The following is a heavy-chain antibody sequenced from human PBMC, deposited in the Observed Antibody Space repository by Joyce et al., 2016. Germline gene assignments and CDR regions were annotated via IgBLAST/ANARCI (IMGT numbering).Heavy chain of an antibody. V-gene: IGHV3-73*02. J-gene: IGHJ6*02. Sequence: EVQLVESGGGLVQPGGSLKLSCAVAVFTLSGSSVHWVRQGYGKGQEWVGRIRSKANGDATADAASVKGRFSMSRDDSKNTAYLQMNSLKTEDTAVYYCSNYDLWSGYSPSRDVWGQGSTVTVSS. CDR1: VFTLSGSS. CDR3: SNYDLWSGYSPSRDV. D-gene: IGHD3-3*01. CDR2: IRSKANGDAT.